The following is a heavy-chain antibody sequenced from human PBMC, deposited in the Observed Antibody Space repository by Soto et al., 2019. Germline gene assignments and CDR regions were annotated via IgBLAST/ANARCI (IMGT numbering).Heavy chain of an antibody. Sequence: ASVKVSCKASGYTFTGYYMHWVRQAPGQGLEWMGWINPNSGGTNYAQKFQGRVTMTRDTSISTAYMELSRLRSGDTAVYYCARDKLAAAGTHLHHCYYGMHVCGQGTTVTV. V-gene: IGHV1-2*02. CDR2: INPNSGGT. CDR1: GYTFTGYY. D-gene: IGHD6-13*01. J-gene: IGHJ6*02. CDR3: ARDKLAAAGTHLHHCYYGMHV.